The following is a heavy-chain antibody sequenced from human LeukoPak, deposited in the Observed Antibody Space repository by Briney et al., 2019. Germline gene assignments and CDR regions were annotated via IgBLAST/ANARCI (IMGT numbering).Heavy chain of an antibody. V-gene: IGHV3-48*03. J-gene: IGHJ6*04. D-gene: IGHD3-10*02. CDR2: IRGSGSTI. CDR1: GFTFSRYG. CDR3: AELGITMIGGV. Sequence: PGGSLRLSCEASGFTFSRYGMSWVRQAPGKGLEWVSAIRGSGSTIYHADSVKGRFTISRDNAKNSLYLQMNSLRAEHTAVYYCAELGITMIGGVWGKGTTVTISS.